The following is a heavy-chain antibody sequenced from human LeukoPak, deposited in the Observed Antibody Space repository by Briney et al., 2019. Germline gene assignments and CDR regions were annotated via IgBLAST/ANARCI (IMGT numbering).Heavy chain of an antibody. CDR1: GYSISSGSY. Sequence: SETLSLICTVSGYSISSGSYWGWIRQPPGKGLEWIGSIHHSGSIYNNPSLKSRVTISVDTSKNQFSLKLSSVTAADTAVYYCARALGVVIYFDYWGQGTLVTVSS. J-gene: IGHJ4*02. D-gene: IGHD3-3*01. CDR2: IHHSGSI. CDR3: ARALGVVIYFDY. V-gene: IGHV4-38-2*02.